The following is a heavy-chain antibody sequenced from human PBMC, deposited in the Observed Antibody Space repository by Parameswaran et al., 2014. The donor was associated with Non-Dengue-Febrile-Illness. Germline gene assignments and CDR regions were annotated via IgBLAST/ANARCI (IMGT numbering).Heavy chain of an antibody. Sequence: RWIRQPPGKGLEWVSVIYSGGSSTYYADSVKGRFTISRDNSKNTLYLQMNSLRAEDTAVYYCAKDAGTMVRGVIDGMDVWGQGTTVTVSS. CDR2: IYSGGSST. V-gene: IGHV3-23*03. CDR3: AKDAGTMVRGVIDGMDV. J-gene: IGHJ6*02. D-gene: IGHD3-10*01.